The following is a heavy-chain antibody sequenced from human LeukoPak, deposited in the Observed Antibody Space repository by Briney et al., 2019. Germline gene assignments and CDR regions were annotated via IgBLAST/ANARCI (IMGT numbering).Heavy chain of an antibody. CDR2: ISSDGSST. J-gene: IGHJ4*02. CDR3: ATSRTFDY. Sequence: PGGSLRLSCAASGFTFSSHWMHWVRQAPGKGLVWVSRISSDGSSTSYADSVKGRFTISRDNAKNTLYLQMNSLRAEDTAVYYCATSRTFDYWGQGTLVTVSS. CDR1: GFTFSSHW. V-gene: IGHV3-74*01.